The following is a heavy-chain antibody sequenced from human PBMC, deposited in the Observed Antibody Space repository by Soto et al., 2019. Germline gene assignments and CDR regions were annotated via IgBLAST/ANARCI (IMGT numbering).Heavy chain of an antibody. Sequence: PSETLSLTCAVYGGSFSGYYWSWIRQPPGKGLEWIGEINHSGSTNYNPSLKSRVTISVDTSKNQFSLKLSSVTAADTAVYYCARAYVAYLRRFDYWGQGTLVTVSS. J-gene: IGHJ4*02. CDR2: INHSGST. CDR1: GGSFSGYY. CDR3: ARAYVAYLRRFDY. V-gene: IGHV4-34*01. D-gene: IGHD4-17*01.